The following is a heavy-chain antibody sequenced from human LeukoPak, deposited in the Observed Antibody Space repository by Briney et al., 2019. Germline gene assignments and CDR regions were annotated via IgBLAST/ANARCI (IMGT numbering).Heavy chain of an antibody. CDR1: GVSISSTTYY. Sequence: PSETLSLTCTASGVSISSTTYYWGWIRQPPGKGLDWIGSVYYSGGTYYNPSLKSRVTVSIDTSKNQFSLRLSSVTAADTAVYYCARRGDTYGYYFDYWGQGTLVTVSS. CDR2: VYYSGGT. V-gene: IGHV4-39*01. J-gene: IGHJ4*02. CDR3: ARRGDTYGYYFDY. D-gene: IGHD5-18*01.